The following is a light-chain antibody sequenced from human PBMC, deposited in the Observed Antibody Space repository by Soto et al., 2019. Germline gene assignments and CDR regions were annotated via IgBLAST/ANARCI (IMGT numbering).Light chain of an antibody. V-gene: IGKV2-28*01. Sequence: DLVMTQSPLSLPVTPGEPASISCRSSQSLLHTNGYNYLDWYLQKPGQSPQLLIYLGSNRASGVPDRFSGSGSGTDFTLKISRVEAEDVGVYYCMQALQTPRTFGQGTKVELK. CDR3: MQALQTPRT. CDR2: LGS. J-gene: IGKJ1*01. CDR1: QSLLHTNGYNY.